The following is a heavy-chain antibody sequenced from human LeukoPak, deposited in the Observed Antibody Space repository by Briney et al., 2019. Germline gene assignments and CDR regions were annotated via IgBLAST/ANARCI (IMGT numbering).Heavy chain of an antibody. D-gene: IGHD1-26*01. CDR2: INHSGST. V-gene: IGHV4-34*01. CDR3: ARARGGTYTTFYHYGMDV. J-gene: IGHJ6*02. Sequence: NPSETLSLTCAVNAGSFSGYYWNWIRQPPGKGLEWLGEINHSGSTTYNPSLKSRVTISVDTSKNQFSLKLSSVTAADTAVYYCARARGGTYTTFYHYGMDVWGQGTTVTVSS. CDR1: AGSFSGYY.